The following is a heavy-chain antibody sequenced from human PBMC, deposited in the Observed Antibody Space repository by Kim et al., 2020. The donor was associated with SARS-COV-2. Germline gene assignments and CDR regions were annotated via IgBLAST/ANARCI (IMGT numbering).Heavy chain of an antibody. V-gene: IGHV1-69*01. D-gene: IGHD5-18*01. Sequence: YAQKFQGRVTITADESTSTAYMELSSLRSEDTAVYYCARVSASGSYEPDYWGQGTLVTVSS. CDR3: ARVSASGSYEPDY. J-gene: IGHJ4*02.